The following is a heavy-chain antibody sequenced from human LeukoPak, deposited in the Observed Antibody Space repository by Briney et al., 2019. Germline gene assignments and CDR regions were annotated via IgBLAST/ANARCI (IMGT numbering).Heavy chain of an antibody. CDR1: GFTFGDYY. CDR2: ITSSSSST. CDR3: ARGGIFIRGVISTLYYFDY. J-gene: IGHJ4*02. V-gene: IGHV3-11*05. Sequence: GGSLRLSCAASGFTFGDYYMSWIRQAPGKGLEWVSYITSSSSSTNYADSVKGRFTISRDDANTSLYLQMNSLRAEDTAVYYCARGGIFIRGVISTLYYFDYWGQGTLVTVSS. D-gene: IGHD3-10*01.